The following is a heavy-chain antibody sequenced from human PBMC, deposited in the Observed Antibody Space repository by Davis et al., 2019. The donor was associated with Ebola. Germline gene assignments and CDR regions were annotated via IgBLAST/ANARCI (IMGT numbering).Heavy chain of an antibody. CDR3: ARDFDGGNYHFDC. CDR1: GGSFSGHP. J-gene: IGHJ4*02. D-gene: IGHD3-9*01. V-gene: IGHV1-69*13. Sequence: SVKVSCKTSGGSFSGHPISWVRQAPRQGLEWMGGIIPIFDTPHYAQKFQGRITLTADASTSTAYMELSSLRSEDTATYFCARDFDGGNYHFDCWGPGTPVTVSS. CDR2: IIPIFDTP.